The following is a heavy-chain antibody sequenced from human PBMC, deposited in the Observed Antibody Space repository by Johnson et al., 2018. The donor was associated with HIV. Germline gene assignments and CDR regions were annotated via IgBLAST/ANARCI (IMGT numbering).Heavy chain of an antibody. J-gene: IGHJ3*02. V-gene: IGHV3-33*01. CDR3: ARPLNNFASNFDAFDS. Sequence: QVQLVESGGGVVQPGGSLRLSCAASGFTFSSYGMHWVRQTPGKGLEWVALIWYDGSNKYYADSVKGRFTISRDNSKNTVYLQMNSLRAEDTAVYYCARPLNNFASNFDAFDSWGQGTMVTVSS. D-gene: IGHD4-11*01. CDR2: IWYDGSNK. CDR1: GFTFSSYG.